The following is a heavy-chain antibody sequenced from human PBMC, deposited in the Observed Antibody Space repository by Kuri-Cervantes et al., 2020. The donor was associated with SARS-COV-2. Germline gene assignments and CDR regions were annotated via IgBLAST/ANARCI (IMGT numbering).Heavy chain of an antibody. V-gene: IGHV3-30*02. D-gene: IGHD6-13*01. J-gene: IGHJ4*02. CDR3: AKDLPGSSAVDVY. CDR1: GFTFSSYG. Sequence: GESLKISCAASGFTFSSYGMHWVRQAPGKGLEWVAFIRYDGSNKYYADSVKGRFTISRDNSKNTLYLQMNSLRAEDTAVYYCAKDLPGSSAVDVYWGQGTLVTVSS. CDR2: IRYDGSNK.